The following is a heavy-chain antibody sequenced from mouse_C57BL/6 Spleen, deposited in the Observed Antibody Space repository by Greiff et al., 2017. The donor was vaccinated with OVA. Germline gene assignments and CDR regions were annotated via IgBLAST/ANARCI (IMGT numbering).Heavy chain of an antibody. V-gene: IGHV1-7*01. CDR2: INPSSGYT. J-gene: IGHJ2*01. CDR3: ARSYYGSSYNFDY. Sequence: QVQLKESGAELAKPGASVKLSCKASGYTFTSYWMHWVKQRHGQGLEWIGYINPSSGYTKYHQKFKDKATLTADKSSSTAYMQLSSLTYEDSAVYYGARSYYGSSYNFDYWGQGTTLTVSS. D-gene: IGHD1-1*01. CDR1: GYTFTSYW.